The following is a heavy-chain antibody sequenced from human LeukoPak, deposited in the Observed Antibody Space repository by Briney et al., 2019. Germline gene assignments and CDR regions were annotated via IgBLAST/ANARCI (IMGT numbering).Heavy chain of an antibody. CDR3: ARAAKTYDY. V-gene: IGHV3-21*01. CDR1: GFTFSSYT. CDR2: ISCSSSYI. Sequence: GGSLRLSCAASGFTFSSYTMNWVRQAPGKGLEWVSSISCSSSYIYYADSVKGRFTISRDNAKNSLFLQMNSLRAEDTAIYYCARAAKTYDYWGQGTLVTVSS. J-gene: IGHJ4*02.